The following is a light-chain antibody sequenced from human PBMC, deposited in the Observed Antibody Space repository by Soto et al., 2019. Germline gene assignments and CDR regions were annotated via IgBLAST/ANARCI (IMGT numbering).Light chain of an antibody. CDR2: EVS. V-gene: IGLV2-14*01. Sequence: QSALTQPASVSGSPGQSITISCTGTSSDVGSSRYVSWYQHHPDKAPKLMIYEVSNRPSGVSYRFSASKSGNTASLTISGLQAEDEADYYCSSYSSITTLLFGGGTKLTVL. J-gene: IGLJ2*01. CDR3: SSYSSITTLL. CDR1: SSDVGSSRY.